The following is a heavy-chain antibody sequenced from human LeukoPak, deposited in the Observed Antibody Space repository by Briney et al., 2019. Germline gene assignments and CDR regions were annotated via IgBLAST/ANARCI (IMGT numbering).Heavy chain of an antibody. V-gene: IGHV4-59*11. CDR2: IYYSGST. CDR1: GGSISSHY. CDR3: ARDSPSGSYDY. D-gene: IGHD1-26*01. Sequence: SETLSLTCTVSGGSISSHYWSWIRQPPGKGLEWIGYIYYSGSTNYNPSLKSRVTISVDTSKNQFSLKLSSVTAADTAVYYCARDSPSGSYDYWGQGTLVTVSS. J-gene: IGHJ4*02.